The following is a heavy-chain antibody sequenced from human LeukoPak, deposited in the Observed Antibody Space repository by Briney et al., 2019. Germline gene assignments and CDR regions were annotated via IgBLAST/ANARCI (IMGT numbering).Heavy chain of an antibody. V-gene: IGHV3-9*01. D-gene: IGHD3-9*01. CDR1: GFTFNDYA. CDR2: ISSNSGNM. Sequence: PGGSLRLSCATSGFTFNDYAMHWVRQAPGKGLEWVSGISSNSGNMLYADSVKGRFTISRDNGKNSLYLQMNSLRPEDTAMYYCAKDKRLRRGSDDILTARYHYDYYGMDVWGQGTTVTVSS. CDR3: AKDKRLRRGSDDILTARYHYDYYGMDV. J-gene: IGHJ6*02.